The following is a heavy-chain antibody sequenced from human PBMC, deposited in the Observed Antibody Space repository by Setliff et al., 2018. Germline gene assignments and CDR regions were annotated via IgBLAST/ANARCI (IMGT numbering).Heavy chain of an antibody. J-gene: IGHJ6*03. D-gene: IGHD2-21*02. CDR2: IIPIFGTT. CDR1: GGAFSNYG. V-gene: IGHV1-69*05. CDR3: ARESGVVVTTTNYYYYMDV. Sequence: VASVKVSCKASGGAFSNYGITWVRQAPGQGLEWMGGIIPIFGTTTYAQKSQGRVTITTDESTSTGYMELSSLRSEDTAVYLCARESGVVVTTTNYYYYMDVWGEGTTVTVSS.